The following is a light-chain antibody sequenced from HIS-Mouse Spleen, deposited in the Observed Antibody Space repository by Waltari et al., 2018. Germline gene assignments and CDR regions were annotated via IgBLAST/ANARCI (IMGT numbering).Light chain of an antibody. CDR3: QVWDRSSDHYV. J-gene: IGLJ1*01. Sequence: SYVLTQPPSVSVAPGKTARITCGGNNIGSKSVHWYQQKPGQAPVLVVYDDSARPSGIPERFSGSNSGNTATLTISRVEAGDEADYYCQVWDRSSDHYVFGTGTKVTVL. CDR1: NIGSKS. V-gene: IGLV3-21*03. CDR2: DDS.